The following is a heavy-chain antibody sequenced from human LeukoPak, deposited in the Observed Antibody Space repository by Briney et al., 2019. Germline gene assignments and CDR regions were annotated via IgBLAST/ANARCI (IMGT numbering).Heavy chain of an antibody. Sequence: GGSLRLSCAASGFTFSSYWMSWVRQAPGKGLEGVANIKQDGSEKYYVDSVKGRFTISRDNAKNSLNLQMNSLRAEDTAVYYCARVYYYYYMDVWGKGTTVTVSS. V-gene: IGHV3-7*04. CDR2: IKQDGSEK. CDR1: GFTFSSYW. CDR3: ARVYYYYYMDV. J-gene: IGHJ6*03.